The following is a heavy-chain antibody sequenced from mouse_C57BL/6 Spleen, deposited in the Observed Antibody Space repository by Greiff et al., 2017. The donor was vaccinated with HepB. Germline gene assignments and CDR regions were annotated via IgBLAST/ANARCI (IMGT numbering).Heavy chain of an antibody. V-gene: IGHV1-15*01. CDR1: GYTFTDYE. J-gene: IGHJ4*01. CDR3: RTLLSMPSYYAMDY. CDR2: IDPETGGT. D-gene: IGHD2-10*01. Sequence: QVQLQQSGAELVRPGASVTLSCKASGYTFTDYEMHWVTQTPVHGLEWIGAIDPETGGTAYNQKFKGKAILTADKSSSTAYMELRSLTSEDSAVYYCRTLLSMPSYYAMDYWGQGTSVTVSS.